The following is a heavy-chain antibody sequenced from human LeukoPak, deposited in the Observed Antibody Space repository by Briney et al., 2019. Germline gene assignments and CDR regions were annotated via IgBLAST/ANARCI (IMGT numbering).Heavy chain of an antibody. CDR2: IYYSGST. D-gene: IGHD1-26*01. J-gene: IGHJ4*02. CDR3: ARARMWADY. V-gene: IGHV4-39*01. Sequence: PSETLPLTCTASGVSIYRSSYYWGWIRQPPGKGLEWIASIYYSGSTYYNPSLRSRVTISVDTSKNQFSLKLSSVTAADTAVYFCARARMWADYWGQGTLVTVSS. CDR1: GVSIYRSSYY.